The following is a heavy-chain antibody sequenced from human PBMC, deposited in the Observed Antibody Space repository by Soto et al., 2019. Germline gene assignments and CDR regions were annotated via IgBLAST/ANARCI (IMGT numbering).Heavy chain of an antibody. Sequence: ASVKRACKGSGYGLTGYDINWRRQATGQGLEWMGWMNPNSGNTGYAQKFKGRVTRTRNTYISTAYMELSSLRSEDTAVYYCARVVFPPRKKRYTWSEPWGQGTPVTVPQ. J-gene: IGHJ5*02. CDR3: ARVVFPPRKKRYTWSEP. D-gene: IGHD3-10*01. V-gene: IGHV1-8*01. CDR1: GYGLTGYD. CDR2: MNPNSGNT.